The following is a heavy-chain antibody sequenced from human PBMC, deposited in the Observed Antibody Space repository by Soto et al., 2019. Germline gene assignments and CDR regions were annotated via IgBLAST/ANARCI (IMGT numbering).Heavy chain of an antibody. CDR3: ARESEDLTSNFDY. CDR2: ISSTTNYI. Sequence: PGGSLRLSCAASGFTFTRYSMNWVRQAPGKGLEWVSSISSTTNYIYYGDSMKGRFTISRDNAKNSLYLEMNSLRAEDTAVYYCARESEDLTSNFDYWGQGTLVTVSP. J-gene: IGHJ4*02. V-gene: IGHV3-21*06. CDR1: GFTFTRYS.